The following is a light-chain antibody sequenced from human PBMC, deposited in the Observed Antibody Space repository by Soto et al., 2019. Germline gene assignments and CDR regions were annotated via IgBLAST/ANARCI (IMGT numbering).Light chain of an antibody. CDR1: QTVNNNY. Sequence: IQMSQSPSSLSASVGDRVSITCRASQTVNNNYVNWYQQKPGEAPKLLIYIASGLQSGVPSRFNGSGSGTDFPLHINSLQPGDVATYFCQQTSSFPLSFGGGTKVEIK. J-gene: IGKJ4*01. CDR3: QQTSSFPLS. CDR2: IAS. V-gene: IGKV1-39*01.